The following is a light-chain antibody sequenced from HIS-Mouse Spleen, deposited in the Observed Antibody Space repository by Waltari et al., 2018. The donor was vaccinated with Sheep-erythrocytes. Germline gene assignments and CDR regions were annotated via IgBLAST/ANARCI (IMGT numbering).Light chain of an antibody. CDR1: SSDVGGYNY. V-gene: IGLV2-14*03. Sequence: GQSITISCTGTSSDVGGYNYVSWYQPHPGKAPKLMIYDVSNRPSGVSNRFSGSKSGNTASLTISGLQAEDEADYYCSSYTSSSTWVFGGGTKLTVL. J-gene: IGLJ3*02. CDR2: DVS. CDR3: SSYTSSSTWV.